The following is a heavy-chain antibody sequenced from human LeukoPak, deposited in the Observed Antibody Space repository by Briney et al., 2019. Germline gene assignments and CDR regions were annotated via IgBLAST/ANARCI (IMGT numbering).Heavy chain of an antibody. CDR1: GFTFSSYS. Sequence: NPGGSLRLSCAASGFTFSSYSMNWVRQAPGKGLEGVSSISSNNNHIYYADSVRGRFTISRDNAKNSLYLQMNSLRAEDTAVYYCARGQGDSSGYWLDYWGQGSLVTVSS. J-gene: IGHJ4*02. D-gene: IGHD3-22*01. CDR3: ARGQGDSSGYWLDY. V-gene: IGHV3-21*01. CDR2: ISSNNNHI.